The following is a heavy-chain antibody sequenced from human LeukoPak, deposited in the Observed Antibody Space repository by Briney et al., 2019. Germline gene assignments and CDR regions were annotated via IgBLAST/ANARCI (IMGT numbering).Heavy chain of an antibody. D-gene: IGHD3-22*01. CDR3: ARDEYYYDSSLYFQH. Sequence: GGSLRLSCAASGFTFSSYSMNWVRQAPGKGLEWVSSISSSSSYIYYADSVKGRFTISRDNAKNSLYLQMNSLRAEDTAVYYCARDEYYYDSSLYFQHWGQGTLATVSS. CDR1: GFTFSSYS. CDR2: ISSSSSYI. J-gene: IGHJ1*01. V-gene: IGHV3-21*01.